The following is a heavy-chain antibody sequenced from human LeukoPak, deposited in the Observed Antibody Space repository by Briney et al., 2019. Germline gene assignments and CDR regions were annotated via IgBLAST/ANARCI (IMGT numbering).Heavy chain of an antibody. CDR2: FFPIFGTA. CDR3: ARAGFPPGERGSKYYFDY. J-gene: IGHJ4*02. D-gene: IGHD1-26*01. CDR1: GGTFSSYA. V-gene: IGHV1-69*13. Sequence: GASVKFSCKAFGGTFSSYAISWVRQPPGQGLDGLGGFFPIFGTANYAQKFQGRVKITADESTSTAYMELSSLRSEDTAVYYCARAGFPPGERGSKYYFDYWGQGTLVTVSS.